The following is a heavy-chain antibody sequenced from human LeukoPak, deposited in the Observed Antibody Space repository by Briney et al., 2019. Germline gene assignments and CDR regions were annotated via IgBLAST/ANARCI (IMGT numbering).Heavy chain of an antibody. CDR2: IYYSGST. CDR3: ASISSSRRYFQH. CDR1: GGSISSSSYY. J-gene: IGHJ1*01. Sequence: SETLSPTCTVSGGSISSSSYYWGWIRQPPGKGLEWIGSIYYSGSTYYNPSLKSRVTISVDTSKNQFSLKLSSVTAADTAVYYCASISSSRRYFQHWGQGTLVTVSS. D-gene: IGHD6-13*01. V-gene: IGHV4-39*01.